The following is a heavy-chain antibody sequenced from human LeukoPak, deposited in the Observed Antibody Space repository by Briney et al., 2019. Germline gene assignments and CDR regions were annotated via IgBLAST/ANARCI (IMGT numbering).Heavy chain of an antibody. CDR2: MTGSGGST. CDR1: GFTFSSYA. Sequence: GGSLRLSCAASGFTFSSYAMSWVRQAPGKGLEWVSTMTGSGGSTYYGDSVKGRFTISRDNSKDTVYLQMNILRAEDTALYYCAKDRSPYYTNYYDSSGTDALDIGGQGTMVTVSS. D-gene: IGHD3-22*01. J-gene: IGHJ3*02. V-gene: IGHV3-23*01. CDR3: AKDRSPYYTNYYDSSGTDALDI.